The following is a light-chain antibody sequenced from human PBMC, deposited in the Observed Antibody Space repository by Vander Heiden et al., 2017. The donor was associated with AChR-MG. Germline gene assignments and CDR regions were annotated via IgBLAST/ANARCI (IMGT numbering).Light chain of an antibody. CDR3: CSYAGRYSWV. J-gene: IGLJ3*02. CDR1: SSDVGGYNY. CDR2: DVN. V-gene: IGLV2-11*01. Sequence: QSALTQPRSVSGSPGQSVTISCTGTSSDVGGYNYVSWYQQHPGKAPKVLIYDVNVRPSGVPDRFSASKSGNTASLTISGLQTEDEADYYCCSYAGRYSWVCGGGTKLNGL.